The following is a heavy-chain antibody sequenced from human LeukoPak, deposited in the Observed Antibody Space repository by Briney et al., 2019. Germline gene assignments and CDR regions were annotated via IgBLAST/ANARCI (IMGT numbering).Heavy chain of an antibody. CDR2: INPNSGGT. V-gene: IGHV1-2*04. D-gene: IGHD2-2*01. CDR1: GYTFTGYY. CDR3: ARKDIVVVPAAYGMDV. Sequence: GASVKVSCKASGYTFTGYYMHWVRQAPGQGLEWMGWINPNSGGTNYAQKFQGWVTMTRDTSISTAYMELSRLRSDDTAVYYCARKDIVVVPAAYGMDVWGQGTTVTVSS. J-gene: IGHJ6*02.